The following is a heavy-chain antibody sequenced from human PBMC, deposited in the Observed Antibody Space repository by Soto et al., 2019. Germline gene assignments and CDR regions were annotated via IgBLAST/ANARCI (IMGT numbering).Heavy chain of an antibody. CDR3: ATDIVVVPAANFDY. Sequence: GGSLRLSCAASGFTFSSYGMHWVRQAPGKGLEWVAVIWYDGSNKYYVDSVKGRFTISRDNSKNTLYLQMNSLRAEDTAVYYCATDIVVVPAANFDYWGQGTLVTVSS. D-gene: IGHD2-2*01. J-gene: IGHJ4*02. CDR2: IWYDGSNK. CDR1: GFTFSSYG. V-gene: IGHV3-33*01.